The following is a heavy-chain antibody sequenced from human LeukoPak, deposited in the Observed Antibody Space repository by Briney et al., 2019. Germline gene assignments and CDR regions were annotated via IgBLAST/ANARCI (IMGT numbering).Heavy chain of an antibody. CDR3: ARDWGGYCSSTSCYSHMDV. Sequence: GGSLRLSCAASGFTFSSYGMHWVRQAPGKGLEWVAFIRYDGSNKYYADSVKGRFTISRDSAKNSLYLQMNSLRAEDTAVYYCARDWGGYCSSTSCYSHMDVWGKGTTVTVSS. CDR2: IRYDGSNK. V-gene: IGHV3-30*02. D-gene: IGHD2-2*01. CDR1: GFTFSSYG. J-gene: IGHJ6*03.